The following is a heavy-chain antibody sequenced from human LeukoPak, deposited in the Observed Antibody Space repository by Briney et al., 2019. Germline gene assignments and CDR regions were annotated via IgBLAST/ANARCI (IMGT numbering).Heavy chain of an antibody. V-gene: IGHV3-53*01. CDR2: IYSGGST. D-gene: IGHD1-26*01. Sequence: GGSLRLSCAASGFTVSSNYMSWVRQAPGKGLEWVSVIYSGGSTYYEDSVKGRFTISRDNSKNTLYLQMNSLRAEDTAVYYCARLDRSSYSGSYSTFDYWGQGALVTVSS. J-gene: IGHJ4*02. CDR3: ARLDRSSYSGSYSTFDY. CDR1: GFTVSSNY.